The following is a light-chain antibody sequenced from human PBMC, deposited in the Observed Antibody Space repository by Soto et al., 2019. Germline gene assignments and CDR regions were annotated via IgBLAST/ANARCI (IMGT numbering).Light chain of an antibody. Sequence: EIVLTHSPCTLSLSPCDRATLYFSARHSVSSSHLAWYEQKPGQATRLLIYGASSRATDVPDRSSGSGSGADFTLSISRLEPEDFAVYYCQQYGSSPPRTFGQGTKVDIK. CDR3: QQYGSSPPRT. CDR2: GAS. CDR1: HSVSSSH. J-gene: IGKJ1*01. V-gene: IGKV3-20*01.